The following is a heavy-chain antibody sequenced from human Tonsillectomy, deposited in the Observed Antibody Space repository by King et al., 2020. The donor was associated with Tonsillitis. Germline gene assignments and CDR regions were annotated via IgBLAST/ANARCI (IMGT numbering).Heavy chain of an antibody. D-gene: IGHD3-9*01. V-gene: IGHV4-39*01. CDR2: IYYSGST. Sequence: QLQESGPGLVKPSETLSLTCIVSGGSISSSSYYWGWIRQPPGKGLEWIGTIYYSGSTYYNPSLKSRVTISVDTSRNQFSLRLSSVTAADTALYYWARGYDTSADRWFDPWGQGTLVTVSS. J-gene: IGHJ5*02. CDR3: ARGYDTSADRWFDP. CDR1: GGSISSSSYY.